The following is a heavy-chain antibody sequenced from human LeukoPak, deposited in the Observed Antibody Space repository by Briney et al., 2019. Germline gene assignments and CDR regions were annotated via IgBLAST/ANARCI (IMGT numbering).Heavy chain of an antibody. CDR3: ARLGSGYYFEGTFDY. CDR2: IYPGDSDT. V-gene: IGHV5-51*01. J-gene: IGHJ4*02. CDR1: GYRFTSYW. Sequence: HGESLQISCKGSGYRFTSYWIGWVRQMPGKGLEWMGIIYPGDSDTRYSPSFQGQVTISADKSISTAYLQWSSLKASDTAMYYCARLGSGYYFEGTFDYWGQGTLVTVSS. D-gene: IGHD3-22*01.